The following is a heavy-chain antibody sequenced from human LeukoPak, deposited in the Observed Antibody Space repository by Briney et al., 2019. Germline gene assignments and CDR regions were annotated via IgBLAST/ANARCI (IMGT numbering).Heavy chain of an antibody. CDR3: ARGSSGWFGMDV. CDR2: INSDGSYT. CDR1: GFTFSTYW. D-gene: IGHD6-19*01. V-gene: IGHV3-74*01. J-gene: IGHJ6*02. Sequence: QPGGSLRLSCSASGFTFSTYWMHWVRQAPGKGLVWVSCINSDGSYTSYADSVKGRFTISRDNAKNTLYLQVNSLRAEDTAVYYYARGSSGWFGMDVWGQGTTVTVSS.